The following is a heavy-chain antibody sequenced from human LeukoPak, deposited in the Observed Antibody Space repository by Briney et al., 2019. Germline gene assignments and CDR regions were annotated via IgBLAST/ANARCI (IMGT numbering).Heavy chain of an antibody. Sequence: SETLSLTCTVSGGSISSSSYYWGWIRQPPGKGLEWIGSIYYSGSTYYNPSLKSRVTISVDTSKNQFSLKLSSVTAADTAVYYCARRGVVAAFDAFDIWGQGTMVTVSS. J-gene: IGHJ3*02. CDR1: GGSISSSSYY. D-gene: IGHD1-26*01. CDR2: IYYSGST. V-gene: IGHV4-39*01. CDR3: ARRGVVAAFDAFDI.